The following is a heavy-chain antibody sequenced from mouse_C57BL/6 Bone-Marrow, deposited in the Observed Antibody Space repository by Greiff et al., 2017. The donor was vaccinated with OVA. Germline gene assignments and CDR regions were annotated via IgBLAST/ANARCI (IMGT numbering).Heavy chain of an antibody. V-gene: IGHV1-69*01. Sequence: VQLQQSGAELVMPGASVKLSCKASGYTFTSYWMHWVKQRPGQGLEWIGEIDPSDSYTNYNQKFKGKSTLTVDKSSSTAYMQLSSLTSEDSAVYYCASNWDDFDYWGQGTTLTVSS. CDR2: IDPSDSYT. CDR1: GYTFTSYW. J-gene: IGHJ2*01. D-gene: IGHD4-1*01. CDR3: ASNWDDFDY.